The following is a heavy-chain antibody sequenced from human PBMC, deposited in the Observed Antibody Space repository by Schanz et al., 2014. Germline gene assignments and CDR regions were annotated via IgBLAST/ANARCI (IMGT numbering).Heavy chain of an antibody. V-gene: IGHV1-3*01. D-gene: IGHD2-8*02. J-gene: IGHJ3*01. CDR3: AAMWGYCTATACQILEVLDV. Sequence: QVQLVQSWAEVKGPGASVKVSCKASGYSFTPFPIHWVRQAPGQRLEWVGGISPYTGNTHYFDKMKGGLTMTTDASTTADDMELRSLRADDTAMYYCAAMWGYCTATACQILEVLDVWGQGTMITVSS. CDR2: ISPYTGNT. CDR1: GYSFTPFP.